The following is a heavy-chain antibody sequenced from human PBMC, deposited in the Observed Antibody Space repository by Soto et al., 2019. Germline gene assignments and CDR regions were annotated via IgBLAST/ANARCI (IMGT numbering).Heavy chain of an antibody. CDR1: GYTFTSYD. D-gene: IGHD6-6*01. J-gene: IGHJ6*03. CDR2: MNPNSGNT. V-gene: IGHV1-8*01. CDR3: ARVVQGLQLLPYYYYSYLDV. Sequence: GASVXVSCKASGYTFTSYDINWVRQATGQGLEWMGWMNPNSGNTGYAQKFQGRVTMTRNTSISTAYMKLSSLRSEDTAVYYCARVVQGLQLLPYYYYSYLDVWGKGTTVTVSS.